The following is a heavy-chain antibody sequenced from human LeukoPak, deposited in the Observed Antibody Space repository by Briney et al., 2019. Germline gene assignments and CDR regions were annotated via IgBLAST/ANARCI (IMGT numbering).Heavy chain of an antibody. CDR3: ARGLYYDSSIAY. Sequence: GGSLRLSCAASGFTFSSYEMNWVRQAPGKGLEWVSYISSSGSTIYYADSVKGRFTISRDNAKNSLYLQMNSLRAEDTAVYYCARGLYYDSSIAYGGKGTLVTVSS. CDR2: ISSSGSTI. D-gene: IGHD3-22*01. CDR1: GFTFSSYE. J-gene: IGHJ4*02. V-gene: IGHV3-48*03.